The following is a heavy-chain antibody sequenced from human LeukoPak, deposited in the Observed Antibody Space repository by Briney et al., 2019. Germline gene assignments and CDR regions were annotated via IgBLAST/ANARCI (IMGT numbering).Heavy chain of an antibody. D-gene: IGHD6-6*01. Sequence: ASVKVSCKASGYTFTSYYMHWVRQAPGQGLEWMGWINPNSGGTNYAQKFQGRVTMTRDTSISTAYMELSRLRSDDTAVYYCARDPPYSSSSYFDYWGQGTLVTVSS. CDR2: INPNSGGT. CDR3: ARDPPYSSSSYFDY. V-gene: IGHV1-2*02. CDR1: GYTFTSYY. J-gene: IGHJ4*02.